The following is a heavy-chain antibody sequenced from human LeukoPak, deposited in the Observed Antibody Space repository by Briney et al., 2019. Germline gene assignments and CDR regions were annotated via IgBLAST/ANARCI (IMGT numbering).Heavy chain of an antibody. D-gene: IGHD6-6*01. Sequence: GASVKVSCKASGYTFTSYDINWVRQATGQGLEWMGWMNPNSGNTGYARKFQGRVTMTRNTSISTAYMELSSLRSEDTAVYYCARAARRPYYYYYMDVWGKGTTVTVSS. CDR1: GYTFTSYD. V-gene: IGHV1-8*01. CDR2: MNPNSGNT. CDR3: ARAARRPYYYYYMDV. J-gene: IGHJ6*03.